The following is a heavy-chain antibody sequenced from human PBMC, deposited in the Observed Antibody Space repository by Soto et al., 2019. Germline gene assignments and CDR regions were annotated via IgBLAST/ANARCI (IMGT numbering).Heavy chain of an antibody. V-gene: IGHV3-33*01. CDR1: GFTFSSYG. Sequence: GGSLRLSCAASGFTFSSYGMHWVRQAPGKGLEWVAVIWYDGSNKYYADSVKGRFTISRDNSKNTLYLQMNSLRAEDTAVYYCARDLFRAAAAHYYFDYWGQGTLVTVSS. CDR3: ARDLFRAAAAHYYFDY. D-gene: IGHD6-13*01. CDR2: IWYDGSNK. J-gene: IGHJ4*02.